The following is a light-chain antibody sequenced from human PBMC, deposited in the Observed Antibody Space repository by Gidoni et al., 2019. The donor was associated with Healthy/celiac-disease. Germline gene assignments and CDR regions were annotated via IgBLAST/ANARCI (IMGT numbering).Light chain of an antibody. CDR3: RQRGNWLT. V-gene: IGKV3-11*01. CDR1: QSVSSY. Sequence: IVLTQAPATLSLSPGERATLSCRTSQSVSSYLAWYQQKPGQAPRLLIYDASNRATGIPARFSGSGSGTDFTLTISSLEREDFAVYYCRQRGNWLTFXGXTKVEI. CDR2: DAS. J-gene: IGKJ4*01.